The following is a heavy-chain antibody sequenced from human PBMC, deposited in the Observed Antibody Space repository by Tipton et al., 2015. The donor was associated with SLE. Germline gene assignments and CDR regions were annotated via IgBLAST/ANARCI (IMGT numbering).Heavy chain of an antibody. V-gene: IGHV4-39*07. CDR3: ATFRDMVQGVIGAFNI. Sequence: TLSLTCTVSGGSITSSGFYWGWFRQPPGKGLEWIGSIDYSGRTYYTPSLKSQVTISVDTSKNQFSLKLSSVTAADTAVYYCATFRDMVQGVIGAFNIWGQGTMVTVSS. J-gene: IGHJ3*02. CDR1: GGSITSSGFY. CDR2: IDYSGRT. D-gene: IGHD3-10*01.